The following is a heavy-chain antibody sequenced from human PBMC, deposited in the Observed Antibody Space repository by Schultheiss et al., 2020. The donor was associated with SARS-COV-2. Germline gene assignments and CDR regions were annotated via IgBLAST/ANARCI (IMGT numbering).Heavy chain of an antibody. CDR2: ISGSGGST. J-gene: IGHJ4*02. D-gene: IGHD3-3*01. Sequence: GGSLRLSCAASGFTFSSYAMTWVRQAPGKGLEWVSGISGSGGSTFYADSVMGRFTISRDNSKNTLYLQMNSLRAEDTAVYYCAKCRGWGIFGEGDYYFDYWGQGTLVTVSS. CDR3: AKCRGWGIFGEGDYYFDY. CDR1: GFTFSSYA. V-gene: IGHV3-23*01.